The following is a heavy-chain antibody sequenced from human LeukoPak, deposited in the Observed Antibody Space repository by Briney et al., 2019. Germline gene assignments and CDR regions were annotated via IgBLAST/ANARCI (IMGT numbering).Heavy chain of an antibody. D-gene: IGHD2-2*01. CDR1: GYTFTNFG. CDR3: ARGGVFCSSSTCPLNWLDP. Sequence: ASVNVSCKASGYTFTNFGITWVRQAAGQGLEWMGWISAYNGNTKYAQKVQGRVTMTTDTSTRTAYMELRSLRSDDAAVYYCARGGVFCSSSTCPLNWLDPWGQGTLVTVSS. V-gene: IGHV1-18*01. CDR2: ISAYNGNT. J-gene: IGHJ5*02.